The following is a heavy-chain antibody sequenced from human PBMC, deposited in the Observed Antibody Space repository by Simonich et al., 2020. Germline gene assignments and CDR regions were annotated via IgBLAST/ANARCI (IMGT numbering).Heavy chain of an antibody. J-gene: IGHJ1*01. Sequence: EVQLVESGGGLVHPGRSLRLYCAASGFTFDDNAMHWVRQATGKSQVWVSGFSWDSGSRGYADSGKGRFTISRDNAKNSLYLQMNSLRAEDTALYYCAKDVAAAGTEYFQHWGQGTLVTVSS. D-gene: IGHD6-13*01. V-gene: IGHV3-9*01. CDR2: FSWDSGSR. CDR3: AKDVAAAGTEYFQH. CDR1: GFTFDDNA.